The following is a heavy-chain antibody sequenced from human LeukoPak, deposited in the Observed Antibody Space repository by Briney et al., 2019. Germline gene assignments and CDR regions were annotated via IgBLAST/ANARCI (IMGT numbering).Heavy chain of an antibody. Sequence: GGSLRLSCAASGFTVSSNYISWVRQAPGKGLEWVSLIYAGGGTYYADSVRGRFTISRDKSKNTLYFQLNSLRAEDTAVYYCARTRGTYYFDYWGQGALVTVSS. CDR2: IYAGGGT. V-gene: IGHV3-53*01. CDR3: ARTRGTYYFDY. J-gene: IGHJ4*02. CDR1: GFTVSSNY.